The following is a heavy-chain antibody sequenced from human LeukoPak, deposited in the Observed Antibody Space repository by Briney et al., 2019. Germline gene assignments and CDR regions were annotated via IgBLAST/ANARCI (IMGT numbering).Heavy chain of an antibody. CDR2: INPNSGGT. Sequence: ASVKVSCKASGYTFTGYYMQWVRQAPGQGLEWMGWINPNSGGTNYAQKLQGRVTMTTDTSTSTAYMELRSLRSDDTAVYYCARRIAVAAKPDMNWFDPWGQGTLVTVSS. V-gene: IGHV1-2*02. CDR3: ARRIAVAAKPDMNWFDP. CDR1: GYTFTGYY. J-gene: IGHJ5*02. D-gene: IGHD6-19*01.